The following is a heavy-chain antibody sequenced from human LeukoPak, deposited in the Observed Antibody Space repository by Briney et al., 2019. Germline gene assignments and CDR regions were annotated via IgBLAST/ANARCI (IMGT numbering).Heavy chain of an antibody. CDR1: GYTFTGYY. J-gene: IGHJ3*02. Sequence: ASVKVSCKASGYTFTGYYMHWVRQAPGQGLEWMGWINPNSGGTNYAQKFQGRVTMTRDTSISTAYMELSRLRSDDTAVSYCARWEGEWKEAFDIWGQGTMVTVSS. CDR3: ARWEGEWKEAFDI. V-gene: IGHV1-2*02. D-gene: IGHD3-10*01. CDR2: INPNSGGT.